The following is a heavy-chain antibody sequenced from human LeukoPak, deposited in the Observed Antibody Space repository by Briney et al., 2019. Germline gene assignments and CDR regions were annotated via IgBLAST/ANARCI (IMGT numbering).Heavy chain of an antibody. D-gene: IGHD3-22*01. V-gene: IGHV3-49*04. CDR2: IRSKAHGGTT. CDR1: GFTFSSYA. J-gene: IGHJ4*02. Sequence: GGSLRLSCAASGFTFSSYAMSWVRQAPGKGLEWVGFIRSKAHGGTTEYAASVKGRFTISTDNSKSIAYLQMNSLKTEDTAVYYCTYYDSSGEYFDYWGQGTVVTVSS. CDR3: TYYDSSGEYFDY.